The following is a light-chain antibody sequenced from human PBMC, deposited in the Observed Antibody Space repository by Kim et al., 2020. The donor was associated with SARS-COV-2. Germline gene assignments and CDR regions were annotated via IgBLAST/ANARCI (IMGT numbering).Light chain of an antibody. CDR2: DVS. V-gene: IGLV2-11*01. CDR1: SSDVGGYKF. Sequence: GQSVNISCTGTSSDVGGYKFVSWYQQHPGKAPKLMIYDVSERPSGVPDLFSGSKSGNTASLTISGLQPEDEADYYCCSYAGNYIWVFGGGTQLTVL. CDR3: CSYAGNYIWV. J-gene: IGLJ3*02.